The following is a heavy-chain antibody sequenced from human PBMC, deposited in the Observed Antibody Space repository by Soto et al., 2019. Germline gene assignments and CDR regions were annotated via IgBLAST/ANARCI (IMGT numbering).Heavy chain of an antibody. J-gene: IGHJ4*02. CDR3: AGYCSSTSCTPFRGYY. Sequence: GSLRLSCAASGFTFSNYWMSWVRQAPGRGLEWVANIKQDGSEKYYVGSVKGRFTISRDNAKNSLYLQMNSLRAEDTAVYYCAGYCSSTSCTPFRGYYWGQGTLVTVSS. V-gene: IGHV3-7*03. CDR1: GFTFSNYW. D-gene: IGHD2-2*01. CDR2: IKQDGSEK.